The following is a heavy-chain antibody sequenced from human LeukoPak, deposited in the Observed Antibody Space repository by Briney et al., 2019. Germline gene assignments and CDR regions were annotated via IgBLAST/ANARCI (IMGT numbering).Heavy chain of an antibody. J-gene: IGHJ5*02. CDR3: AKGARGDTVTSIVGLNWFDP. V-gene: IGHV3-30*18. CDR2: ISYDGSHK. CDR1: GFTFSSYW. D-gene: IGHD4-17*01. Sequence: PGGSLRLSCAVSGFTFSSYWMHWVRQAPGKGLEWVAVISYDGSHKYYADSVKGRFSISRDNSKNTLYLQMNSLRADDTAVYYCAKGARGDTVTSIVGLNWFDPWGQGTLVTVSS.